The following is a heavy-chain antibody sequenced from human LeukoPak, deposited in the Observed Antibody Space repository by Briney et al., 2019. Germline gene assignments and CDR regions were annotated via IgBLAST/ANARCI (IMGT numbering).Heavy chain of an antibody. Sequence: ASVKVSCKASGGTFSSYTISWVRQAPGQGHEWMGRIIPILGIANYAQKFQGRVTITADKSTSTAYMELSSLRSEDTAVYYCARSHYYDSSGYQMGSDYWGQGTLVTVSS. V-gene: IGHV1-69*02. CDR3: ARSHYYDSSGYQMGSDY. CDR1: GGTFSSYT. J-gene: IGHJ4*02. CDR2: IIPILGIA. D-gene: IGHD3-22*01.